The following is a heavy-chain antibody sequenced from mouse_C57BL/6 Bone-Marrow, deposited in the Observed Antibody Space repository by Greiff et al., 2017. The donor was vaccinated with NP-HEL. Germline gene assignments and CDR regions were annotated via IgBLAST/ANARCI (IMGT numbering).Heavy chain of an antibody. D-gene: IGHD1-1*01. CDR2: ISGGGGNT. J-gene: IGHJ1*03. CDR3: AKLLRYWYFDV. Sequence: EVMLVESGGGLVKPGGSLKLSCAASGFTFSSYTMSWVRQTPEKRLEWVATISGGGGNTYYPDSVKGRFTISRDNAKNTLYLQMSSLRSEDTALYYCAKLLRYWYFDVWGTGTTVTVSS. CDR1: GFTFSSYT. V-gene: IGHV5-9*01.